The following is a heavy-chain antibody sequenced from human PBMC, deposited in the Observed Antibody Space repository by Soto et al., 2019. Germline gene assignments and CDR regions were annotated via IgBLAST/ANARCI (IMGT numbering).Heavy chain of an antibody. CDR1: GYTFTSYG. CDR3: ARDLFVGFDY. Sequence: GASVKVSCKASGYTFTSYGISWVRQAPGQGLEWMGWINAHNGNRKYAQKLQGRVTMTTDTSTSTAYMELRSLRCDDTAVYYCARDLFVGFDYWGQGTLVTVSS. J-gene: IGHJ4*02. D-gene: IGHD3-3*01. CDR2: INAHNGNR. V-gene: IGHV1-18*01.